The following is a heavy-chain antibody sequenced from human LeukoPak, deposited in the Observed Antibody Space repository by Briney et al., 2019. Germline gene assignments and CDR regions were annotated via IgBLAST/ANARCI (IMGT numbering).Heavy chain of an antibody. CDR3: ARADILTGYPSTGDYGMDV. Sequence: GASVKVSCKASGGTFSSYAISWVRQAPGQGLEWMGGIIPIFGTASYAQKFQGRVTITADESTSTAYMELSSLRSEDTAVYYCARADILTGYPSTGDYGMDVWGQGTLVTVSS. V-gene: IGHV1-69*13. D-gene: IGHD3-9*01. CDR2: IIPIFGTA. CDR1: GGTFSSYA. J-gene: IGHJ6*02.